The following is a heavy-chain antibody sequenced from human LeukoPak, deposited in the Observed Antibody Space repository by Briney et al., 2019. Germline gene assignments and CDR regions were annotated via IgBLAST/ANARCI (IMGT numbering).Heavy chain of an antibody. Sequence: GGSLRLSCAASGFTFSSYGMHWVRQAPGKGLEWVSSISSSSSYIYYADSVKGRFTISRDNAKNSLYLQMNSLRAEDTAVYYCARIIAAVGYFDYWGQGTLVTVSS. J-gene: IGHJ4*02. CDR1: GFTFSSYG. D-gene: IGHD6-13*01. CDR3: ARIIAAVGYFDY. V-gene: IGHV3-21*01. CDR2: ISSSSSYI.